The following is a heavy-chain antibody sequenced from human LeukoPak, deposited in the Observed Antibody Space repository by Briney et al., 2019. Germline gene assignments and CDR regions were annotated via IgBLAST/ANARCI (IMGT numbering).Heavy chain of an antibody. J-gene: IGHJ4*02. CDR3: ARDTSTYDDSRGYDY. CDR2: IYSGGST. Sequence: GGSLRLSCAASGFTVSSNYMSWVRQAPGKGLEWVSVIYSGGSTYYADSVKGRFTISRDNSKNTLYLRMNNLRAEDTAVYYCARDTSTYDDSRGYDYWGRGTLVTVSS. D-gene: IGHD3-22*01. CDR1: GFTVSSNY. V-gene: IGHV3-66*01.